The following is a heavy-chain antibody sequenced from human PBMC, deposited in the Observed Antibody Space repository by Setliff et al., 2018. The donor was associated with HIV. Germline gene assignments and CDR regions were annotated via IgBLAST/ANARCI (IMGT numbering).Heavy chain of an antibody. D-gene: IGHD3-22*01. CDR3: VDSSGYYQRGATYEPGTTYYYYMDV. J-gene: IGHJ6*03. V-gene: IGHV1-69*06. CDR1: GYTFTDYY. CDR2: TVPLLNTT. Sequence: KVSCKASGYTFTDYYMHWVQQAPGQGLEWVGATVPLLNTTNYAPEFQGRVTITADKSTNIAYMELRSLRSEDTAVYYCVDSSGYYQRGATYEPGTTYYYYMDVWGKGTTVTVSS.